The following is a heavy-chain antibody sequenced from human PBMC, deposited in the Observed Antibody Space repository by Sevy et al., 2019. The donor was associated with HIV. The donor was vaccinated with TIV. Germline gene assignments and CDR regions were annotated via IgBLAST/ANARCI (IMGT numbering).Heavy chain of an antibody. CDR1: GGTFSSYA. CDR3: ARGGRIAVAGKGGFDY. Sequence: ASVKVSCKASGGTFSSYAISWVRQAPGQGLEWMGGIIPIFGTANYAQKFQGRVTITADESTRTAYMELSSLRSEDTAVYYCARGGRIAVAGKGGFDYWGQGTLVTVSS. D-gene: IGHD6-19*01. J-gene: IGHJ4*02. V-gene: IGHV1-69*13. CDR2: IIPIFGTA.